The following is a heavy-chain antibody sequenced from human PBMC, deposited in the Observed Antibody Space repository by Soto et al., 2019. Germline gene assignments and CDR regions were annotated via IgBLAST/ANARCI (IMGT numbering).Heavy chain of an antibody. J-gene: IGHJ4*02. CDR1: GGTFSSYA. D-gene: IGHD3-10*01. V-gene: IGHV1-69*13. CDR3: ARITMVRGVIEYFDY. CDR2: IIPIFGTA. Sequence: SVKVSCKASGGTFSSYAISWVRQAPGQGLEWMGGIIPIFGTANYAQKFQGRVTITADESTSTAYMELSSLRSEDTAVYYCARITMVRGVIEYFDYWGQGTLVTSPQ.